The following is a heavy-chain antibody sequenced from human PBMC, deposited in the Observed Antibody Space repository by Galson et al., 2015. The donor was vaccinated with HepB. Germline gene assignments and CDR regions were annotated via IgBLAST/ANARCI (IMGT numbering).Heavy chain of an antibody. D-gene: IGHD6-19*01. J-gene: IGHJ4*02. CDR2: INPNSGGT. V-gene: IGHV1-2*02. CDR1: GYTFTDYY. CDR3: ARDEGSGWY. Sequence: SVKVSCKASGYTFTDYYVFWVRQAPGQGLEWMGWINPNSGGTEYAQKFQGRFTMTRDTSISTAYMELSRLRSDDTAVYYCARDEGSGWYWGQGTLVTVSS.